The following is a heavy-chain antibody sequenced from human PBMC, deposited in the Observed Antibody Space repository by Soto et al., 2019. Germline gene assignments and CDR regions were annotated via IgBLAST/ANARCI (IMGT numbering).Heavy chain of an antibody. V-gene: IGHV3-53*01. J-gene: IGHJ4*02. CDR1: GSSVNRKY. Sequence: GGSLRLSCEASGSSVNRKYMTWVRQTPGKGLEWVSVFHSDGSAQYADSVKGRFTISRDSSKNTLYLQMGSLRVEDTALYYCAAPHGSSEWYYLDYWGQGTLVTVSS. CDR2: FHSDGSA. D-gene: IGHD2-15*01. CDR3: AAPHGSSEWYYLDY.